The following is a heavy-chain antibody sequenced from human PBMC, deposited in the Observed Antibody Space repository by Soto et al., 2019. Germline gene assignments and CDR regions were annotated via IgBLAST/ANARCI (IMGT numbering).Heavy chain of an antibody. Sequence: SETLSLTCTVSGDSISSSSYYWGWIRQPQGKGLEWIGSRYYRGNTYYNPSLQSRVTISVDTTTNQFSLKLSSVPAADTAVYYCARHVCDGYNRYFDYWGQGTLVTVSS. CDR1: GDSISSSSYY. J-gene: IGHJ4*02. CDR2: RYYRGNT. V-gene: IGHV4-39*01. D-gene: IGHD5-12*01. CDR3: ARHVCDGYNRYFDY.